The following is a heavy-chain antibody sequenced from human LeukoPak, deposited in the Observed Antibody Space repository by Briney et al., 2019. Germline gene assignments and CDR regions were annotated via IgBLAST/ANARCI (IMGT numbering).Heavy chain of an antibody. V-gene: IGHV3-66*01. CDR1: GFTVSSNY. D-gene: IGHD3-10*02. J-gene: IGHJ5*02. Sequence: GGSLRLSCAASGFTVSSNYMSWVRQAPGKGLEWVSVIYSGGSTYYADSVKGRFTISRDNSKNTLYLQMNSLRAEDTAVYYCARYVQEDNWLDPWGQGTLVTVSS. CDR2: IYSGGST. CDR3: ARYVQEDNWLDP.